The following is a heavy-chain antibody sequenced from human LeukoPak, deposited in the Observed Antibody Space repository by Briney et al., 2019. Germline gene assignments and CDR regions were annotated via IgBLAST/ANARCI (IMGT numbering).Heavy chain of an antibody. Sequence: QAGGSLRLSCAASGFTFSTSWMTWVRQAPGKGLEWVANIRPEGSEKSYVDSVKGRFTISRDNGKNSLYLQMNSLRAEDTAVYFCARERNAGTWGQGTLVTVSS. D-gene: IGHD1-1*01. CDR3: ARERNAGT. CDR2: IRPEGSEK. J-gene: IGHJ5*02. V-gene: IGHV3-7*01. CDR1: GFTFSTSW.